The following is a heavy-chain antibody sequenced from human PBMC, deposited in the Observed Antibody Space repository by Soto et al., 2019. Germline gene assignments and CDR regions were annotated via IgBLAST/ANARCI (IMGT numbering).Heavy chain of an antibody. CDR1: GFTFSSYA. D-gene: IGHD1-26*01. CDR2: ISGSGGST. J-gene: IGHJ2*01. V-gene: IGHV3-23*01. CDR3: AKDPYTGATPYWYVDL. Sequence: EVQLLESGGGLVQPGGSLRLSCAASGFTFSSYAMSWVRQAPGKGLEWVSAISGSGGSTYYADSVKGRFTISRDNSKNTPYLQMNSLRAEDTAVYYCAKDPYTGATPYWYVDLWGRGTLVTVSS.